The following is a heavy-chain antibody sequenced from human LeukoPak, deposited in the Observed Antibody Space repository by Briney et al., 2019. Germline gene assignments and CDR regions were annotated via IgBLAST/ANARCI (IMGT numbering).Heavy chain of an antibody. CDR1: GYTFTNNF. J-gene: IGHJ4*02. V-gene: IGHV1-46*01. Sequence: ASVKVSCKASGYTFTNNFMHWVRQAPGQGLEWIGIINPSGDNTWYAQKFQGRVTMTRDTSISTAYMELSRLRSDDTAVYYCAIHLTGYYFSHDYWGQGTLVTVSS. D-gene: IGHD3-9*01. CDR3: AIHLTGYYFSHDY. CDR2: INPSGDNT.